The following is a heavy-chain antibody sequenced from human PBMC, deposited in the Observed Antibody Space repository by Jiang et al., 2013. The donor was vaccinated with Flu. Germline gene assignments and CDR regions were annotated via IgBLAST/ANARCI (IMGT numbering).Heavy chain of an antibody. CDR1: GGSISSYY. J-gene: IGHJ4*02. D-gene: IGHD2-8*01. CDR2: IYYSGST. V-gene: IGHV4-59*12. CDR3: ARGVPFDY. Sequence: GSGLVKPSETLSLTCTVSGGSISSYYWSWIRQPPGKGLEWIGYIYYSGSTNYNPSLKSRVTISVDTSKNQFSLKLSSVTAADTAVYYCARGVPFDYWGQGTLVTVSS.